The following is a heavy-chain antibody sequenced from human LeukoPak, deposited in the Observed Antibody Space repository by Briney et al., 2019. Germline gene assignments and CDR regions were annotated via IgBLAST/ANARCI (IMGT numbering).Heavy chain of an antibody. D-gene: IGHD6-19*01. V-gene: IGHV3-64*01. Sequence: QPGGSLRLSCAASGFTFSSYAMHWVRQAPGKGLEYVSAISSNGGSTYYANSVKGRFTISRDNSKNTLYLQMGSLRAEDMAVYYCAVSEVGIAVAGRDYWGQGILVTVSS. CDR3: AVSEVGIAVAGRDY. J-gene: IGHJ4*02. CDR2: ISSNGGST. CDR1: GFTFSSYA.